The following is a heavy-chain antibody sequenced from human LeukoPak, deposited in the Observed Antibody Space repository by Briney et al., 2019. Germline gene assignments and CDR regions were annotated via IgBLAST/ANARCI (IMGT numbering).Heavy chain of an antibody. CDR2: INPSAGST. V-gene: IGHV1-46*01. CDR3: AKGRTMGGSSREFDY. D-gene: IGHD6-6*01. Sequence: ASVKVSCKASGYTFTNYYMHWVRQAPGQGLEWMGIINPSAGSTSYAQKFQGRVTMTRDTSTSTVYMELSSLRSEDTAVYYCAKGRTMGGSSREFDYWGQGTLVTVSS. CDR1: GYTFTNYY. J-gene: IGHJ4*02.